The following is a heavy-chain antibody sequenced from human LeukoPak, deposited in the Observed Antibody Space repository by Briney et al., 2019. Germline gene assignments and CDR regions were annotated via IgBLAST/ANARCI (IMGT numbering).Heavy chain of an antibody. CDR1: GGSISSYY. Sequence: PSETLSLTCTVSGGSISSYYWSWIRHPPGKGLEWIGYIYTSGSTNYNPSLKSRVTISVDTSKNQFSLTLSSVTAADTAVYYCARNMLSGYDYMGGGYYYYMDVWGKGTTVTVSS. D-gene: IGHD5-12*01. J-gene: IGHJ6*03. CDR2: IYTSGST. CDR3: ARNMLSGYDYMGGGYYYYMDV. V-gene: IGHV4-4*09.